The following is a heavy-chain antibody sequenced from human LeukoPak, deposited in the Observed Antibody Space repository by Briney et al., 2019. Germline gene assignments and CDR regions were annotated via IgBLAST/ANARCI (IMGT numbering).Heavy chain of an antibody. V-gene: IGHV3-48*03. CDR2: ISSSGSTV. J-gene: IGHJ6*02. CDR3: ARVYYYGMDV. Sequence: GGSLRLSCAASGFTFSSYEMNWVRQAPGKGLEWVSYISSSGSTVYYADSVKGRFTISRDNAKNSLYLQMNSLRAEDTAVYYCARVYYYGMDVWGQGTTVTVSS. CDR1: GFTFSSYE.